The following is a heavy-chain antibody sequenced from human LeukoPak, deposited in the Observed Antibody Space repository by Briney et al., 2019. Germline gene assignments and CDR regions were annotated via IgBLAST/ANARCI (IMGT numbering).Heavy chain of an antibody. J-gene: IGHJ4*02. CDR3: ARRGESASYGDYRFDY. Sequence: GGSLRLSCAASGFTFSNYAMSWVRQAPGRGLEWVSAISGSSGLTYYADSVKGRFTISRDNSKNTLFLQMNSLRAEDTAVYYCARRGESASYGDYRFDYWGQGTLVTVSS. V-gene: IGHV3-23*01. CDR1: GFTFSNYA. D-gene: IGHD4-17*01. CDR2: ISGSSGLT.